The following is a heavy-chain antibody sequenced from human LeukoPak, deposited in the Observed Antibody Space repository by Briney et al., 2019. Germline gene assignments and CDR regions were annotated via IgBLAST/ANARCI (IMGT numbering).Heavy chain of an antibody. V-gene: IGHV1-24*01. J-gene: IGHJ4*02. Sequence: ASVKVSCKASGGTFSSYAISWVRQAPGQGLEWMGGFDPEDGETIYAQKFQGRVTMTEDTSTDTAYMELSSLRSEDTAVYYCATGLGYSGYDRDYWGQGTLVTVSS. CDR2: FDPEDGET. CDR3: ATGLGYSGYDRDY. CDR1: GGTFSSYA. D-gene: IGHD5-12*01.